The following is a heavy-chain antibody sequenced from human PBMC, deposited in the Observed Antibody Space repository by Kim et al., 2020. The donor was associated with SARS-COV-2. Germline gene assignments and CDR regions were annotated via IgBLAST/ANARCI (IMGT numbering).Heavy chain of an antibody. D-gene: IGHD2-21*02. Sequence: ADSVKDRISVSRENAKNSLYLQMNSMRAEDSALYYCARETIDCGGDCYDYWGQGTRVTVSS. V-gene: IGHV3-48*03. J-gene: IGHJ4*02. CDR3: ARETIDCGGDCYDY.